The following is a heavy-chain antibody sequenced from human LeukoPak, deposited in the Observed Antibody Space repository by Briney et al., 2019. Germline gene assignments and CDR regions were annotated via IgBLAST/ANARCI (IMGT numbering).Heavy chain of an antibody. CDR2: VKHDGSEK. CDR3: AREDQWLLHFDH. D-gene: IGHD6-19*01. J-gene: IGHJ4*02. V-gene: IGHV3-7*01. Sequence: PGGSLRLSCAASGFTFSRFWMSWVRQAPGKGLEWVANVKHDGSEKSYVDSVKGRFTISRDNAQNPLFLQIDSLRAEDTAVYYCAREDQWLLHFDHWGQGTLVTVSS. CDR1: GFTFSRFW.